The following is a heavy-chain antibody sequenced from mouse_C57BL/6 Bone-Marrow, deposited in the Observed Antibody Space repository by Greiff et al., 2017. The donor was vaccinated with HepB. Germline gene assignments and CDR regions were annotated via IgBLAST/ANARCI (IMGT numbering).Heavy chain of an antibody. CDR2: IDPSDSYT. D-gene: IGHD2-3*01. CDR1: GYTFTSYW. Sequence: QVQLQQSGAELVRPGTSVKLSCKASGYTFTSYWMHWVKQRPGQGLEWIGVIDPSDSYTNYNQKFKGKATLTVDTSSSTAYMQLSSLTSEDSAVYYCARADGYPDWYFDVWGTGTTVTVSS. CDR3: ARADGYPDWYFDV. V-gene: IGHV1-59*01. J-gene: IGHJ1*03.